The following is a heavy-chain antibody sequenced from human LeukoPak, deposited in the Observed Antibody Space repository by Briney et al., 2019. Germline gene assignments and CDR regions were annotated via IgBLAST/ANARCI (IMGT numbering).Heavy chain of an antibody. Sequence: SQTLSLTCTVSGGSISSGGYYWSWIRQPPGKGLEWIGYIYHSGSTYYNPSLKSRVTISVDTSKNQFSLKLSSVTAADTAVYYCARDRKRQQLVFDYWGQGTLVTVSS. CDR1: GGSISSGGYY. CDR3: ARDRKRQQLVFDY. J-gene: IGHJ4*02. V-gene: IGHV4-30-2*05. CDR2: IYHSGST. D-gene: IGHD6-13*01.